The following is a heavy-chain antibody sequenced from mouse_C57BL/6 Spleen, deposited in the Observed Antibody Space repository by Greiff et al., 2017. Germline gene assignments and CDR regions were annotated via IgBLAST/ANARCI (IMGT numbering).Heavy chain of an antibody. CDR3: ARLIEGDGDY. CDR2: IYPGSGNT. J-gene: IGHJ4*01. V-gene: IGHV1-76*01. D-gene: IGHD2-3*01. CDR1: GYTFTDYY. Sequence: QVQLQQSGAELVRPGASVKLSCKASGYTFTDYYINWVKQRPGQGLEWIARIYPGSGNTYYNEKFKGKATLTAEKSSSTAYMQLSSLTSEDSAVYFCARLIEGDGDYWGQGTSVTVSS.